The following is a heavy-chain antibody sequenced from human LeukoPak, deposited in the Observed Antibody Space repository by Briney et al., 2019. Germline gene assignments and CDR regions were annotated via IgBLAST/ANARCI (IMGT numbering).Heavy chain of an antibody. CDR3: TTDLLVRGVRLDY. CDR1: GFTFSNAW. V-gene: IGHV3-15*01. CDR2: IKSKTDGGTT. Sequence: GGSLRLSCAASGFTFSNAWMSWVRQAPGKGLEWVGRIKSKTDGGTTDYAAPVKGRFTISRDDSKNTLYLQMNSLKTEDTAVYYCTTDLLVRGVRLDYWGQGTLVTVSS. J-gene: IGHJ4*02. D-gene: IGHD3-10*01.